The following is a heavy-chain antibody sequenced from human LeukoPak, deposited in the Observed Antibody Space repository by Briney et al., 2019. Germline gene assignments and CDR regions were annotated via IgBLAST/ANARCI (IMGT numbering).Heavy chain of an antibody. V-gene: IGHV1-69*06. Sequence: SVKVSCKASGGTFSSYAISWVRQAPGQGLEWMGGIIPIFGTANYAQKFQGRVTITADKSTSTAYMELSSLRSEDTAVYYCAKSSDSSGYYYSGDYWGQGTLVTVSS. CDR1: GGTFSSYA. CDR3: AKSSDSSGYYYSGDY. D-gene: IGHD3-22*01. J-gene: IGHJ4*02. CDR2: IIPIFGTA.